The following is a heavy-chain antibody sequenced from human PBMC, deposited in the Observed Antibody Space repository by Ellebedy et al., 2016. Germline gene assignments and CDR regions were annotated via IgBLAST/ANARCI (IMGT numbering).Heavy chain of an antibody. CDR1: GFIFSSYS. CDR2: ISSSSSTI. J-gene: IGHJ4*02. CDR3: ARSYGSGSFYTILDY. D-gene: IGHD3-10*01. V-gene: IGHV3-48*01. Sequence: GGSLRLSCAASGFIFSSYSMNWVRQAPGKGLEWVSYISSSSSTIYYADAVKGRFTISRDNAKNSLYLQMNSLRGEDTAVYYCARSYGSGSFYTILDYWGRGTLVTVSS.